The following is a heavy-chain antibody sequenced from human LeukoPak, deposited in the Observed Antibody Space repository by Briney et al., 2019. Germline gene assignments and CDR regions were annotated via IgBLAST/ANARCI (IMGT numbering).Heavy chain of an antibody. D-gene: IGHD3-22*01. V-gene: IGHV4-39*07. CDR2: IYYSGST. CDR3: ASRYYDSSGYYYFDY. Sequence: SETLSLTCTVSGGSISSGSYYWSWIRQPPGKGLEWIGSIYYSGSTYYNPSLKSRVTISVDTSKNQFSLKLSSVTAADTAVYYCASRYYDSSGYYYFDYWGQGTLVTVSS. J-gene: IGHJ4*02. CDR1: GGSISSGSYY.